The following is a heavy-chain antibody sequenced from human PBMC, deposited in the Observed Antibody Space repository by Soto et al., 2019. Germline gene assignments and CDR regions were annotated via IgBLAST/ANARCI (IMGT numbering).Heavy chain of an antibody. CDR2: IQHTGNT. CDR3: AKDVSSRRWFDP. Sequence: SETLSLTCAVSGASIRSYHWSFLRQPAGKGLEWIGRIQHTGNTNYNPSLKSRVTMSADTSKNQISLKMTSVTAADTAVYFCAKDVSSRRWFDPWGQGGRVTAPQ. J-gene: IGHJ5*02. V-gene: IGHV4-4*07. D-gene: IGHD3-16*01. CDR1: GASIRSYH.